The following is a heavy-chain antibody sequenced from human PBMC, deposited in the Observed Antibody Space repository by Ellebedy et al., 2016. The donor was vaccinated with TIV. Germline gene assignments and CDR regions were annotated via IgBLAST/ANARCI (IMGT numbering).Heavy chain of an antibody. CDR2: ISAYNGNT. D-gene: IGHD2-2*01. J-gene: IGHJ4*02. CDR3: ARAEVVPAAMWSPSDY. V-gene: IGHV1-18*01. CDR1: GYTFTSYG. Sequence: AASVKVSCKASGYTFTSYGISWARQAPGQGLEWMGWISAYNGNTNYAQKLQGRVTMTTDTSTSTAYMELRSLRSDDTAVYYCARAEVVPAAMWSPSDYWGQGTLVTVSS.